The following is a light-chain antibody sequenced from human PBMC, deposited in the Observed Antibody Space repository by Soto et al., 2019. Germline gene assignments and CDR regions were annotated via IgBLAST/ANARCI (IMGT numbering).Light chain of an antibody. V-gene: IGLV2-14*01. J-gene: IGLJ1*01. Sequence: QSALTQPASVSGSPGQSITISCTGTSSDVGGYNYVSWYQQHPGKAPKLMIYDVNNRPSGVSNRFSGSKSDNTASLTISGXXXXXXXXXXXSSYTSSSTYVFGTGTKLT. CDR3: SSYTSSSTYV. CDR1: SSDVGGYNY. CDR2: DVN.